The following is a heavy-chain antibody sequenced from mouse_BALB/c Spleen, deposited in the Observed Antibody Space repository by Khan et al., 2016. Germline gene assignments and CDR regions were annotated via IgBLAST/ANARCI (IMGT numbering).Heavy chain of an antibody. CDR3: TRLYDYGFSDY. CDR2: INPDSSTI. V-gene: IGHV4-1*02. CDR1: GFDFSRYW. J-gene: IGHJ2*01. D-gene: IGHD1-1*01. Sequence: EVKLLESGGGLVQPGGSLKLSCAASGFDFSRYWMSWVRQAPGKGLEWIGEINPDSSTINYTPSLKDKFIISRDNAKNTLYLQLSKVRSEDTALYYCTRLYDYGFSDYWGQGTTLTVSS.